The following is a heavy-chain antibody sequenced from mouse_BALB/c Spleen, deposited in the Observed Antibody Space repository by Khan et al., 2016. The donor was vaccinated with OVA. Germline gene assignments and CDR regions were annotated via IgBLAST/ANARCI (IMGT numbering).Heavy chain of an antibody. V-gene: IGHV3-2*02. CDR1: GYSITSDYA. D-gene: IGHD2-10*02. CDR2: ISYSGNT. CDR3: ARVYGGDFDY. J-gene: IGHJ2*01. Sequence: EVQLQESGPGLVKPSQSLSLTCTVTGYSITSDYAWNWIRQFPGNKLEWMGFISYSGNTKYNPSLTSRISMTRDTSKNQFFLQLNSMTTEDTATYYCARVYGGDFDYWGQGTTLIVSS.